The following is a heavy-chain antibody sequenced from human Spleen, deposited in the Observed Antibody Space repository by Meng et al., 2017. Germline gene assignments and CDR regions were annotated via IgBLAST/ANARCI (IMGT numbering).Heavy chain of an antibody. CDR1: GYTSTGYY. CDR2: INPNSGGT. J-gene: IGHJ4*02. CDR3: ARDEDISAAGKLFGDY. V-gene: IGHV1-2*06. D-gene: IGHD6-13*01. Sequence: QVQLVQSVAEVKKPGASGKVSCKASGYTSTGYYMHWVRQAPGQGLEWMGRINPNSGGTNYAQKFQGRVTMTRDTSISTAYMELSRLRSDDTAVYYCARDEDISAAGKLFGDYWGQGTLVTVSS.